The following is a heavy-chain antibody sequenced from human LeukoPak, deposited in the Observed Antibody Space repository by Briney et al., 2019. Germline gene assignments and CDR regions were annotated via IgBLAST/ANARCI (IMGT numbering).Heavy chain of an antibody. D-gene: IGHD3/OR15-3a*01. J-gene: IGHJ4*02. CDR1: GYRFSTYW. Sequence: GESLKISYQGSGYRFSTYWIAWVRQVPGKGLEWMGVTGASDTRYSPSFEGQVTMAVDKSINTAYLQWSSLKASDTAIYYCARHFGTGTPSDFWGQGTLVTVSS. CDR3: ARHFGTGTPSDF. V-gene: IGHV5-51*01. CDR2: TGASDT.